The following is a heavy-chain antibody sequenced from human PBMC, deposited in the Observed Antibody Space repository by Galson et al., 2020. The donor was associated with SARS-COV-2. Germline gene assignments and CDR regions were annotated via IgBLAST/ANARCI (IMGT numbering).Heavy chain of an antibody. CDR3: ARSGGTVSNFDY. D-gene: IGHD4-17*01. V-gene: IGHV1-18*04. CDR1: GDTFNTYD. Sequence: ASVKVSCKASGDTFNTYDINSVRQAPGQGRECRGWISVSNGNTHYAQSLQGRITMTADTSTSTAYMELRSLRSDDTAVYYCARSGGTVSNFDYWGQGTLVIVSS. J-gene: IGHJ4*02. CDR2: ISVSNGNT.